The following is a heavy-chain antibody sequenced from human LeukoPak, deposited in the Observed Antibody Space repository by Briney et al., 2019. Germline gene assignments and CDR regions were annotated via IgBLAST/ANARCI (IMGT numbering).Heavy chain of an antibody. CDR1: GGSISSYY. CDR3: ARGGDFDY. D-gene: IGHD2-21*01. V-gene: IGHV4-59*01. J-gene: IGHJ4*02. Sequence: SETLSLTCTVSGGSISSYYWSWIRQPPGKGLEWIGYIYYSGSTNYNPSLKSRVTISVDTSKNQFSLKLSSVTAADTAVYYCARGGDFDYWGQGTLVTVSS. CDR2: IYYSGST.